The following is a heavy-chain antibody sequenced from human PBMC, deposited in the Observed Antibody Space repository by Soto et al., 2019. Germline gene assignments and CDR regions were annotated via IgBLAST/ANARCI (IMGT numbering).Heavy chain of an antibody. D-gene: IGHD3-22*01. CDR1: GGSISTSTYY. CDR2: ISYSGST. Sequence: SETLSLTCTVSGGSISTSTYYWGWVRQPPGKGLEWIGTISYSGSTYYNPSLKSRVTISVDASKNQFSLKLTSVTAADTAVYFCARLYYAGSPYYXPGYWGQGTLVTVSS. CDR3: ARLYYAGSPYYXPGY. J-gene: IGHJ4*02. V-gene: IGHV4-39*01.